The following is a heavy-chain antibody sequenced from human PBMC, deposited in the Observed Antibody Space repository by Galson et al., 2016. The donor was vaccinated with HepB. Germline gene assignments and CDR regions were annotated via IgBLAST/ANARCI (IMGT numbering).Heavy chain of an antibody. CDR2: FELEDGET. V-gene: IGHV1-24*01. CDR3: VTEGGN. J-gene: IGHJ4*02. CDR1: GFPVTDLS. Sequence: SVKVSCKVSGFPVTDLSIHWVRQAPGKGLEWMGGFELEDGETVHAQKLQGGVTMTEDTSTDTAYMELSRLTSGDTAVYYCVTEGGNWGQGVLVTVSS. D-gene: IGHD3-16*01.